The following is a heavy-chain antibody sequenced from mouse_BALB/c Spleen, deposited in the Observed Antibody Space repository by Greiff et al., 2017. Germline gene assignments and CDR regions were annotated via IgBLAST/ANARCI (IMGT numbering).Heavy chain of an antibody. Sequence: EVKLMESGGDLVKPGGSLKLSCAASGFTFSSYGMSWVRQTPDKRLEWVATISSGGSYTYYPDSVKGRFTISRDNAKNTLYLQMSSLKSEDTAMYYCARPLSGTGFDYWGQGTTLTVSS. J-gene: IGHJ2*01. V-gene: IGHV5-6*01. CDR2: ISSGGSYT. CDR1: GFTFSSYG. D-gene: IGHD3-3*01. CDR3: ARPLSGTGFDY.